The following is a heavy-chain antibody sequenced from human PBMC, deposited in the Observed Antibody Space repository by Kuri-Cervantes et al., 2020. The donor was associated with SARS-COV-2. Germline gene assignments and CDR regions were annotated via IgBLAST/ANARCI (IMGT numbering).Heavy chain of an antibody. Sequence: SVKVSCKASGYTFKTYGISWVRQAPGRGLEWMGYINPYNDNTNYAQIIQGRVTLTTDTSTNTAYMELRSLRSFDTAVYFCARSHTLYGGNSSPWDYWGQGTLVTVSS. J-gene: IGHJ4*02. D-gene: IGHD4-23*01. CDR2: INPYNDNT. CDR1: GYTFKTYG. CDR3: ARSHTLYGGNSSPWDY. V-gene: IGHV1-18*01.